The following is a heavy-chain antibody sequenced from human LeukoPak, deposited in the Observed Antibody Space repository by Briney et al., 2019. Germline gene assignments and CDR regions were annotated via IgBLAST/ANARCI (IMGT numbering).Heavy chain of an antibody. J-gene: IGHJ4*02. Sequence: GGSLRLSCAASGFTFSDYYMSWIRQAPGKGLEWVSYISSSGSTIYYADSVKGRFTISRDNAKNSLYLQMNSLRAEDTAVYYCARAHKKSVTMIVRNKRPFDYWGQGTLVTVSS. CDR2: ISSSGSTI. D-gene: IGHD3-22*01. CDR3: ARAHKKSVTMIVRNKRPFDY. CDR1: GFTFSDYY. V-gene: IGHV3-11*04.